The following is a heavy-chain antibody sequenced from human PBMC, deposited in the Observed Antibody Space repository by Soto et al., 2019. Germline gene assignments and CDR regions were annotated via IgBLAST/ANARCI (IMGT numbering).Heavy chain of an antibody. V-gene: IGHV4-31*03. J-gene: IGHJ4*01. CDR2: IYYGGNT. D-gene: IGHD6-13*01. CDR3: ARSGYGSSDFDH. CDR1: HGPVSSDPFY. Sequence: SETLSLTCTVSHGPVSSDPFYWTWIRQHPGKGLEWIGYIYYGGNTYYRPSLKSRVSISIDTSQNQFSLRLNSVTAADTAVYYCARSGYGSSDFDHWGQGTLVTVSS.